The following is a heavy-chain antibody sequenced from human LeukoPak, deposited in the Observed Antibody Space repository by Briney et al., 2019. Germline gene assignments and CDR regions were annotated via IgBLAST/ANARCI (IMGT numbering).Heavy chain of an antibody. CDR1: GFTFSNYW. Sequence: GGSLRLSCAASGFTFSNYWMHWVRQAPGKGLVWVSRINSDGINTSYADSVKGRFTISRDNAKNTLNLQMNSLRAEDTAVYYFARDPGVVGQNYWGQGTLVTVSS. V-gene: IGHV3-74*01. D-gene: IGHD1-26*01. CDR3: ARDPGVVGQNY. J-gene: IGHJ4*02. CDR2: INSDGINT.